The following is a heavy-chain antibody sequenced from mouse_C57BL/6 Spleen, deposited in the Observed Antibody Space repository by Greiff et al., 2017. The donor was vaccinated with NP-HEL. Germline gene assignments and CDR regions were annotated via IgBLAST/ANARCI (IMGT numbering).Heavy chain of an antibody. CDR2: ISDGGSYT. CDR3: ARAYDGYPAWFAY. D-gene: IGHD2-3*01. CDR1: GFTFSSYA. Sequence: EVMLVESGGGLVKPGGSLKLSCAASGFTFSSYAMSWVRQTPEKRLEWVATISDGGSYTYYPDNVKGRFTISRDNAKNNLYLQMSHLKSEDTAMYYWARAYDGYPAWFAYWGQGTLVTVSA. J-gene: IGHJ3*01. V-gene: IGHV5-4*03.